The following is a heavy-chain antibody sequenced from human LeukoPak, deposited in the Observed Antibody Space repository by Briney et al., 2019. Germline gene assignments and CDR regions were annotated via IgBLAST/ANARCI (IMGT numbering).Heavy chain of an antibody. CDR1: GGSFTRSNW. CDR2: IYHSGST. J-gene: IGHJ4*02. D-gene: IGHD6-13*01. CDR3: ARGRGILDY. Sequence: PSETLSLTCAVSGGSFTRSNWWSWVRQPPGKGLEWIGEIYHSGSTNYNPSLKSRATMSIDKSKNQFSLKLSSVTAADTAVYYCARGRGILDYWGQGTLVTVSS. V-gene: IGHV4-4*02.